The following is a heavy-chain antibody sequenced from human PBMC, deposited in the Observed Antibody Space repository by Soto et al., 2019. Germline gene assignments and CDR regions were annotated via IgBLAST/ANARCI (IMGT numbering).Heavy chain of an antibody. Sequence: GGSLRLSCAASGFTFSSYWMSRVRQAPGKGLEWVANIKQDGSEKYYVDSVKGRFTISGDNAKNSLYLQMNSLRAEDTAVYYCARNSSGYLFDYWGQGTLVTVSS. J-gene: IGHJ4*02. V-gene: IGHV3-7*03. CDR1: GFTFSSYW. CDR3: ARNSSGYLFDY. CDR2: IKQDGSEK. D-gene: IGHD3-22*01.